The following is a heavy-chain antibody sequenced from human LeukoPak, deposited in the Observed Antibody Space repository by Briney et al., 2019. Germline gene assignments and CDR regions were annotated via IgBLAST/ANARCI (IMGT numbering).Heavy chain of an antibody. Sequence: ASVKVSCKASGYTFTSYGISWVRQAPGQGLEWMGWISAYNGNTNYAQKLQGRVTMTTDTSTSTAYMELRSLRSDDTAAYYCARARIHYGDYWFDPWGQGTLVTVSS. D-gene: IGHD4-17*01. CDR2: ISAYNGNT. V-gene: IGHV1-18*01. CDR1: GYTFTSYG. J-gene: IGHJ5*02. CDR3: ARARIHYGDYWFDP.